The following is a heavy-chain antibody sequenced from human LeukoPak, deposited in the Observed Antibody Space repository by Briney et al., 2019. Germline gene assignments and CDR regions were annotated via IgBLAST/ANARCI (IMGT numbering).Heavy chain of an antibody. CDR3: TRRRTQGGDYEDY. V-gene: IGHV3-73*01. J-gene: IGHJ4*02. Sequence: PGGSLRLSCAASGFTFSGSAMHWVRQASGKGLEWVGRIRSKANSYATAYAASVKGRFTISREDSKNTAYLQMNSLKTEDTAVYYCTRRRTQGGDYEDYWGQGTLVTVSS. D-gene: IGHD4-17*01. CDR1: GFTFSGSA. CDR2: IRSKANSYAT.